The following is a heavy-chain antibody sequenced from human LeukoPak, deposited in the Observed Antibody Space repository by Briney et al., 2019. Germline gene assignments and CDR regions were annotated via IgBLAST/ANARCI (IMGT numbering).Heavy chain of an antibody. J-gene: IGHJ4*02. CDR3: ARVVGLSSGETDY. Sequence: GSLRLSCAASGFTFSSYDMHWVRQAPGKGLEWVAFIRYDGSNKYYADSVKGRFTISRDNSKNTLYLQMNSLRAEDTAVYYCARVVGLSSGETDYWGQGTLVTVSS. D-gene: IGHD3-10*02. CDR1: GFTFSSYD. V-gene: IGHV3-30*02. CDR2: IRYDGSNK.